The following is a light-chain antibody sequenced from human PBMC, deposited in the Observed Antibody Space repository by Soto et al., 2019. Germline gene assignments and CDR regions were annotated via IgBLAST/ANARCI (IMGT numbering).Light chain of an antibody. V-gene: IGLV2-14*01. CDR1: SSDVGGYNY. Sequence: QSVLTQPASVSGSPGQAITISCTGTSSDVGGYNYASWYQQHPGKAPKLLIYDVSNRPSGVSTRSSGSKSVNTASLTISGLQAEDEAYYYCSSYTSSSTLVVFGGGTTLTVL. J-gene: IGLJ2*01. CDR2: DVS. CDR3: SSYTSSSTLVV.